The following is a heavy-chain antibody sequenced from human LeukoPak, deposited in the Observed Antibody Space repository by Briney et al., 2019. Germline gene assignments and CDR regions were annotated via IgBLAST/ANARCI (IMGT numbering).Heavy chain of an antibody. CDR2: IYYSGST. J-gene: IGHJ4*02. CDR3: ARRRRDGYNYDFDY. Sequence: SETLSLTCTVSGGSISSYYWSWIRQPPGKGLEWIGYIYYSGSTNYNPSLKSRVTISVDTSKNQFSLKLSSVTAADTAVYYCARRRRDGYNYDFDYWGQGTLVTVSS. CDR1: GGSISSYY. D-gene: IGHD5-24*01. V-gene: IGHV4-59*08.